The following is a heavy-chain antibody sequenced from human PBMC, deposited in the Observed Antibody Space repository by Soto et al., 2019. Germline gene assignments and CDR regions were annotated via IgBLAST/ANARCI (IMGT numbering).Heavy chain of an antibody. J-gene: IGHJ3*02. CDR3: ARPVKMTRDAFDI. V-gene: IGHV3-7*01. CDR1: GFTFSSYW. CDR2: IKQDGSEK. Sequence: GGSLRLSCAASGFTFSSYWMSWVRQAPGKGLEWVANIKQDGSEKYYVDSVKGRFTISRDNAKNSLYLQMNSLRAEDTAVYYCARPVKMTRDAFDIWGQGTMVTVSS.